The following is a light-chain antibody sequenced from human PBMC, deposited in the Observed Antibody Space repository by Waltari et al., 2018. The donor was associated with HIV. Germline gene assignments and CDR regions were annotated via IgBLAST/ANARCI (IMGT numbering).Light chain of an antibody. V-gene: IGLV7-43*01. CDR1: TGAVTSDFY. CDR2: YTK. CDR3: LLFFGGLWV. J-gene: IGLJ3*02. Sequence: QTVVTQEPSLTVSPGGTVTLTCASNTGAVTSDFYPNWVQLRPGQPPTTLISYTKNKHSWTPDRFSGFLFGGKAALTVSGVKPEDEAEYYCLLFFGGLWVFGGGTKLTVL.